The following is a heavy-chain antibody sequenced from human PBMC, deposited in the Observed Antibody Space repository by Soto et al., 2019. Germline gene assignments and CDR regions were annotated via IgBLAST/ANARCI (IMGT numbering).Heavy chain of an antibody. CDR1: GYTFTSYG. V-gene: IGHV1-18*01. CDR2: ISAYNGNT. Sequence: ASVKVSCKASGYTFTSYGISWVRQAPGQGLEWMGWISAYNGNTNYAQKLQGRVTMTTDTSTSTAYMELRSLRSDDTAVYYCARSGSGSYWNHYCAMDVWVQXTTVTVS. CDR3: ARSGSGSYWNHYCAMDV. D-gene: IGHD3-10*01. J-gene: IGHJ6*02.